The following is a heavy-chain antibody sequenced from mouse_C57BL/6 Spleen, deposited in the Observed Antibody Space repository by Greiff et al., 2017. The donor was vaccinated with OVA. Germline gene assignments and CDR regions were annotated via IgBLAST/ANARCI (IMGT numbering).Heavy chain of an antibody. D-gene: IGHD2-4*01. CDR3: ARAYDYDSPMDY. CDR1: GFTFSDYY. CDR2: INYDGSST. V-gene: IGHV5-16*01. J-gene: IGHJ4*01. Sequence: EVQVVESEGGLVQPGSSMKLSCTASGFTFSDYYMAWVRQVPEKGLEWVANINYDGSSTYYLDSLKSRFIISRDNAKNILYLQMSSLKSEDTATYYCARAYDYDSPMDYWGQGTSVTVSS.